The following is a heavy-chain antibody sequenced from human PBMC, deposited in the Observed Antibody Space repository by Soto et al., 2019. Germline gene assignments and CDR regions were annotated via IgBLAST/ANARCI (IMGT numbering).Heavy chain of an antibody. CDR1: GFTFSSYG. V-gene: IGHV3-33*01. J-gene: IGHJ3*02. CDR3: ARDLPDGAFDI. Sequence: QVQLVESGGGVVQPGRSLRLSCAASGFTFSSYGMHWVRQAPGKGLEWVAVIWYDGSNKYYADSVKGRFTISRDNSKNTLYLQMNSLRAEDTAVYYCARDLPDGAFDIWGQGTMVTVSS. CDR2: IWYDGSNK.